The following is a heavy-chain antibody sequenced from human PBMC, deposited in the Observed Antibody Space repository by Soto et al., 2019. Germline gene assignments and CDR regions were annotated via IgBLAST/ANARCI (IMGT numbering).Heavy chain of an antibody. CDR2: IYPGDSDT. V-gene: IGHV5-51*01. CDR1: GYSFTSYW. D-gene: IGHD3-16*01. Sequence: PGESLKISCKGSGYSFTSYWIGWVRQMPGKGLEWMGIIYPGDSDTRYSPSFQGQVTISADKSISTAYLQWSSLKASDTAMNYCARHLGPHYDYIWGSFHYYYYMDVWGKGTTVTVSS. J-gene: IGHJ6*03. CDR3: ARHLGPHYDYIWGSFHYYYYMDV.